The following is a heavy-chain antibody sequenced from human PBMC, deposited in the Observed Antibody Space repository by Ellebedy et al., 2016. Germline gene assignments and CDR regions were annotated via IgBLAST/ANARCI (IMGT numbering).Heavy chain of an antibody. CDR1: GGSFSGYY. V-gene: IGHV4-34*01. J-gene: IGHJ5*02. D-gene: IGHD3-10*01. CDR2: INHSGST. CDR3: ARAGDLKLLWFGLNWFDP. Sequence: SETLSLXCAVYGGSFSGYYWSWIRQPPGKGLEWIGEINHSGSTNYNPSLKSRVTISVDTSKNQFSLKLSSVTAADTAVYYCARAGDLKLLWFGLNWFDPWGQGTLVTVSS.